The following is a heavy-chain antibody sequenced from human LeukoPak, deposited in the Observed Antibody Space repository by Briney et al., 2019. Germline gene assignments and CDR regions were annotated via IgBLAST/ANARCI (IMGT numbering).Heavy chain of an antibody. Sequence: GASVKVSCKASGYTFTTYAVHWVRQAPGQRLEWMGWSNTGNGDTKYSQEFQGRVTITRDTSASTAYMELSSLRSEDMAVYFCARSKSAWDPFDCWGQGTLVTVSS. D-gene: IGHD1-26*01. CDR3: ARSKSAWDPFDC. CDR1: GYTFTTYA. J-gene: IGHJ5*01. V-gene: IGHV1-3*02. CDR2: SNTGNGDT.